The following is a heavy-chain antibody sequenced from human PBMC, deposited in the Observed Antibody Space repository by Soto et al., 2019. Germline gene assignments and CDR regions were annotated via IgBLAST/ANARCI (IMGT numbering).Heavy chain of an antibody. J-gene: IGHJ4*02. Sequence: XGCMRLSCAASGFSFSSHATNWVRKAPGKGLEWVSVISFDGTNKYYAESVRGRYTISRDNSKNVLYLDMNSLRPDDTAIYYCARAHGPYYERSYYGLARNYFDYWRQGALVTVSS. CDR3: ARAHGPYYERSYYGLARNYFDY. CDR1: GFSFSSHA. CDR2: ISFDGTNK. D-gene: IGHD3-22*01. V-gene: IGHV3-30-3*01.